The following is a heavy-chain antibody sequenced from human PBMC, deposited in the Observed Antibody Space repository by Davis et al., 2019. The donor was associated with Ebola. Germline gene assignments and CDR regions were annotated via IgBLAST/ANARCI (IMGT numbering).Heavy chain of an antibody. D-gene: IGHD3-3*01. CDR1: GFIFSSYS. J-gene: IGHJ4*02. CDR3: ARAVFHEVLDY. V-gene: IGHV3-21*01. Sequence: PGGSLRLSCAASGFIFSSYSMNWVRQAPGKGLEWVSSISSSGSYIYYVDSVKGRFIISRDNAKNSLYLQLNSLRAEDTAVYYCARAVFHEVLDYWGQGTLVTVSS. CDR2: ISSSGSYI.